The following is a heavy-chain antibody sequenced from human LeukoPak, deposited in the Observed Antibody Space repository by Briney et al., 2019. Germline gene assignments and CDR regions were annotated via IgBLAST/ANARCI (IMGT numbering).Heavy chain of an antibody. V-gene: IGHV1-69*04. CDR3: ARDSSVGLLQGAFDI. CDR2: IIPILGIA. J-gene: IGHJ3*02. CDR1: GGTFSSYA. D-gene: IGHD3-22*01. Sequence: GASVMVSCKASGGTFSSYAISWVRQAPGQGLEWMGRIIPILGIANYAQKFQGRVTITADKSTSTAYMELSSLRSEDTAVYYCARDSSVGLLQGAFDIWGQGTMVTVSS.